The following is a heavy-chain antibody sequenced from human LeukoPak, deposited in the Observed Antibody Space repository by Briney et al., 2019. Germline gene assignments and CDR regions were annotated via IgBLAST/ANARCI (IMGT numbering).Heavy chain of an antibody. Sequence: GGSLRLSCAASGFTFSSYSMNWVRQAPGKGLEWVSSISSSSSYIYYADSVKGRFTISRDNAKNSLYLQMSSLRAEDTAVYYCARDCSGGSCFYDYYYLYGKDLWGQRTNGPVFS. V-gene: IGHV3-21*01. CDR2: ISSSSSYI. J-gene: IGHJ6*02. D-gene: IGHD2-15*01. CDR1: GFTFSSYS. CDR3: ARDCSGGSCFYDYYYLYGKDL.